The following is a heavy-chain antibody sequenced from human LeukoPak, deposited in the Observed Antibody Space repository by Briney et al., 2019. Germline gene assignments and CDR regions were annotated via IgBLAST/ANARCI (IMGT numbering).Heavy chain of an antibody. CDR2: FDPEDGET. J-gene: IGHJ4*02. V-gene: IGHV1-24*01. CDR1: GYTLTELS. CDR3: ATGGSPAGLYDY. Sequence: GASVKVSCKVSGYTLTELSMHWVRQAPGKGLEWMRGFDPEDGETIYAQKFQGRVTMTEDTSTDTAYMELSSLRSEDTAVYYCATGGSPAGLYDYWGQGTLVTVPS. D-gene: IGHD1-26*01.